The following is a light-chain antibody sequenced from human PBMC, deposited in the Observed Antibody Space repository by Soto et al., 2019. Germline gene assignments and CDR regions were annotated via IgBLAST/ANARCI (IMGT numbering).Light chain of an antibody. CDR2: EVT. Sequence: QSALTQPPSASGSPGQSVTISCTGTSSDVGRYNFVSWYQQHPGKAPKLMIFEVTKRPSGVPDRFSGSKSGNTASLTVSGLQAEDEADYYCSPLAAHSNNHYVFGTGTKVTVL. V-gene: IGLV2-8*01. J-gene: IGLJ1*01. CDR1: SSDVGRYNF. CDR3: SPLAAHSNNHYV.